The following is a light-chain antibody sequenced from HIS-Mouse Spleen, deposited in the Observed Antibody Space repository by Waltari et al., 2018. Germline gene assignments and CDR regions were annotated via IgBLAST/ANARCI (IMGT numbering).Light chain of an antibody. CDR1: QSISSW. CDR2: KAS. Sequence: DIQMTQSPSTLSASVGDRVTITCRASQSISSWLAWYQQKPGKAPKLLIYKASSLESGVPSRFSCIGSGTEFTLTISSLQPDDFATYYCQQYNSYLTFGPGTKVDIK. V-gene: IGKV1-5*03. CDR3: QQYNSYLT. J-gene: IGKJ3*01.